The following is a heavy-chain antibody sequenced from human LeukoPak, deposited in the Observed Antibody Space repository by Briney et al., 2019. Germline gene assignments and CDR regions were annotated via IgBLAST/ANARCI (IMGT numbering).Heavy chain of an antibody. D-gene: IGHD6-13*01. Sequence: NPSETLSLTCAVHGGSFSGYYWRCIRQPPGKGLEWIGEINHSGSTNYNPSLKSRVTISVDTSTNQFSLELSSVTAADTAVYYCAQQPPLLCYFDYWGQGTLVTVSS. J-gene: IGHJ4*02. CDR3: AQQPPLLCYFDY. CDR1: GGSFSGYY. CDR2: INHSGST. V-gene: IGHV4-34*01.